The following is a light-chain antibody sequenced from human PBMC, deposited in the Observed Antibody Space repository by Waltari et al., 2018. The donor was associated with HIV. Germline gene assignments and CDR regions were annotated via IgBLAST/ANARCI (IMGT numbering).Light chain of an antibody. CDR1: SSNFGSNT. Sequence: SVLTQPPAASGTPGQMVTIPCSGSSSNFGSNTVNWYQQLPGTAPKLLIYCNNQRPTGVPYRFSGSKSGTSASLAISGLQSEDEADYYCAAWDDSLNGPVFGGGTKLTVL. CDR3: AAWDDSLNGPV. CDR2: CNN. V-gene: IGLV1-44*01. J-gene: IGLJ3*02.